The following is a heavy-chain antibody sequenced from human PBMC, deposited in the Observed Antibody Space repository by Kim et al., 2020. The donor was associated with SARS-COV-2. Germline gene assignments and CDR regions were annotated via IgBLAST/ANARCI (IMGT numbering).Heavy chain of an antibody. Sequence: GGSLRLSCAASGFTFDDYAMHWVRQAPGKGLEWVSLISGDGGSTYYADSVKGRFTISRDNSKNSLYLQMNSLRTEDTALYYCANLPDRRGYCTNGVCSSFDYWGQGTLVTVSS. CDR2: ISGDGGST. J-gene: IGHJ4*02. CDR3: ANLPDRRGYCTNGVCSSFDY. D-gene: IGHD2-8*01. V-gene: IGHV3-43*02. CDR1: GFTFDDYA.